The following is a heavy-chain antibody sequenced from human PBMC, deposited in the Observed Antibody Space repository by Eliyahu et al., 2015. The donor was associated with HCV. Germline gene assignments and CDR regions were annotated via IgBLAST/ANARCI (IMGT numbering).Heavy chain of an antibody. CDR1: GFTFXSYS. Sequence: EVQLVESGGGLVQPGGSLRLSCAASGFTFXSYSMNWVRQAPGKGLEWVSYISSSSSTIYYADSVKGRFTISRDNAKNSLYLQMNSLRAEDTAVYYCARDPPAYCGGDCSYWGQGTLVTVSS. J-gene: IGHJ4*02. CDR3: ARDPPAYCGGDCSY. CDR2: ISSSSSTI. V-gene: IGHV3-48*01. D-gene: IGHD2-21*02.